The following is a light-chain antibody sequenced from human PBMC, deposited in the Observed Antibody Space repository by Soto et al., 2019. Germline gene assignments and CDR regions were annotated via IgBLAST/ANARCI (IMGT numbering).Light chain of an antibody. CDR2: EVS. J-gene: IGLJ2*01. CDR3: SSYTSSSTHVV. V-gene: IGLV2-14*01. Sequence: QSALTQPASVSGSPGQSITISCTGTSSDVGGYNYVSWYQQHPGKAPKLMTYEVSNRPSGVSNRFSGPKSGNTASLTISGLQAEDEADYYCSSYTSSSTHVVFGGGTKLTVL. CDR1: SSDVGGYNY.